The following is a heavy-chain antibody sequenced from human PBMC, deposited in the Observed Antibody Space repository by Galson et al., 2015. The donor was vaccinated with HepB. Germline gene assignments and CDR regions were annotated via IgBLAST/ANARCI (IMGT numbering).Heavy chain of an antibody. J-gene: IGHJ4*02. CDR3: ASAYSGSYYDFDY. V-gene: IGHV4-59*01. D-gene: IGHD1-26*01. Sequence: LSLTCTVSGGSISSYYWSWIRQPPGKGLEWIGYIYYSGSTNYNPSLKSRVTISVDTSKNQFSLKLSSVTAADTAVYYCASAYSGSYYDFDYWGQGTLVTVSS. CDR1: GGSISSYY. CDR2: IYYSGST.